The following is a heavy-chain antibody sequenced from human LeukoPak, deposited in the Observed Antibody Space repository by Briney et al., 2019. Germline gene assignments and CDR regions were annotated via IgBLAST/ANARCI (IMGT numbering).Heavy chain of an antibody. CDR3: ASQGYSYSSWFDP. J-gene: IGHJ5*02. Sequence: SETLSLTCAVYGGSFSGYYWGWIRQPPGKGLEWIGSIYYSVSTYDNPSLKSRVTISVDTSKNQFSLKLSSVTAADTAVYYCASQGYSYSSWFDPWGQGTLVTVSS. D-gene: IGHD5-18*01. CDR2: IYYSVST. CDR1: GGSFSGYY. V-gene: IGHV4-34*01.